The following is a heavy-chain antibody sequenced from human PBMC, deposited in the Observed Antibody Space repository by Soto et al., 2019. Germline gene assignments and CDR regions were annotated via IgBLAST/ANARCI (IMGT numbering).Heavy chain of an antibody. V-gene: IGHV4-59*08. D-gene: IGHD6-19*01. CDR2: IYYSGST. CDR1: GGSISSYY. Sequence: SETLSLTCTVSGGSISSYYWSWIRQPPGKGLEWIGYIYYSGSTNYNPSLKSRVTISVDTSKNQFSLKLSSVTAADTAVYYCARQGPVAGTYYYYYMDVWGKGTTVTVSS. CDR3: ARQGPVAGTYYYYYMDV. J-gene: IGHJ6*03.